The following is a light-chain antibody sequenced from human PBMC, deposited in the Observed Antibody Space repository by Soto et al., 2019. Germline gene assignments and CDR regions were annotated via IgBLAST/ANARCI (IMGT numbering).Light chain of an antibody. J-gene: IGKJ2*01. CDR1: QSISDY. CDR3: QQTYTTPQT. Sequence: DIQMTQSPSSLSASVGDRVTITCRASQSISDYLNWYQQKVGKATKLLIYAASTLQSGIPSRFSGSGSWTDVTLTINRLQPEDFATYYCQQTYTTPQTFGQGTKLEIK. V-gene: IGKV1-39*01. CDR2: AAS.